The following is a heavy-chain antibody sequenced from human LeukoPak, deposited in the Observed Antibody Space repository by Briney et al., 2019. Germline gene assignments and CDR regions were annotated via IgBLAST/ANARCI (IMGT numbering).Heavy chain of an antibody. V-gene: IGHV4-39*07. CDR2: IYYSGST. D-gene: IGHD6-13*01. Sequence: SETLSLTCTVSGGSISSSSYYWGWIRQPPGKGLEWIGSIYYSGSTYYNPSLKSRVTISVDTSKNQFSLKLSSVTAADTAVYYCARDPGAAGPGGAPKEWFDPWGQGTLVTVSS. CDR3: ARDPGAAGPGGAPKEWFDP. J-gene: IGHJ5*02. CDR1: GGSISSSSYY.